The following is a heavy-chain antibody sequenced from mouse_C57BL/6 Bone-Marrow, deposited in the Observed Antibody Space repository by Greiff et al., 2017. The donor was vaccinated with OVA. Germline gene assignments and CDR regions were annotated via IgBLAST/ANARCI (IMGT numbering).Heavy chain of an antibody. CDR3: ARFPYDYAWFAY. V-gene: IGHV1-55*01. J-gene: IGHJ3*01. CDR2: IYPGSGST. Sequence: QVQLQQPGAELVKPGASVKMSCKASGYTFTSYWITWVKKRPGQGLEWIGDIYPGSGSTNYNEKFKSKATLPVDTSSSTAYMQLSSLTSEDSAVYYCARFPYDYAWFAYWGQGTLVTVSA. D-gene: IGHD2-4*01. CDR1: GYTFTSYW.